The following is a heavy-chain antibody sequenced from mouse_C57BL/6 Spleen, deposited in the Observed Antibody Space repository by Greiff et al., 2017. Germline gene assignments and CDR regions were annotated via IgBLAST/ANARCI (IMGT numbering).Heavy chain of an antibody. CDR2: INPNNGGT. J-gene: IGHJ2*01. CDR1: GYTFTDYY. V-gene: IGHV1-26*01. CDR3: ASNWDVCFDY. D-gene: IGHD4-1*01. Sequence: EVQLQQSGPELVKPGASVKISCKASGYTFTDYYMNWVKQSHGKSLEWIGDINPNNGGTSYNQKFKGKATLTVDKSSSTAYMELRSLTSEDSAVYYCASNWDVCFDYWGQGTTLTVSS.